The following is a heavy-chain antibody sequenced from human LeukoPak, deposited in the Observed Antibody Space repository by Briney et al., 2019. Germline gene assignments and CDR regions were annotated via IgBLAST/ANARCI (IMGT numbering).Heavy chain of an antibody. CDR2: ISWNSRSI. J-gene: IGHJ4*02. CDR3: AKDYRN. CDR1: GFTFSSYA. Sequence: GGSLRLSCAASGFTFSSYAMHWVRQAPGKGLEWVSGISWNSRSIDYADSVKGRFTISRDNAKNSLYLQMNSLRAEDTALYYCAKDYRNWGQGTLVTVSS. V-gene: IGHV3-9*01. D-gene: IGHD4-11*01.